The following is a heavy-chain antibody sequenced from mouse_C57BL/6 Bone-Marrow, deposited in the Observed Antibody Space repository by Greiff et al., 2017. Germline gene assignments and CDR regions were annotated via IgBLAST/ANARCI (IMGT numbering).Heavy chain of an antibody. CDR3: ASENRFPEYYYGSIYYWYFDV. J-gene: IGHJ1*03. CDR1: GYTFTSYW. CDR2: IDPSDSYT. D-gene: IGHD1-1*01. Sequence: QVQLQQPGAELVKPGASVKLSCKASGYTFTSYWMQWVKQRPGQGLEWIGEIDPSDSYTNYNQKFKGKATMTVDTSSSTAYMQLSSLTSEDSAVYYCASENRFPEYYYGSIYYWYFDVWGTGTTVTVSA. V-gene: IGHV1-50*01.